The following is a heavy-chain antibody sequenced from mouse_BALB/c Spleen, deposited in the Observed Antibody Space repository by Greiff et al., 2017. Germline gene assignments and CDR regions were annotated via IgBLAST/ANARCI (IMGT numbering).Heavy chain of an antibody. CDR3: AREDSSFAY. V-gene: IGHV5-12-1*01. CDR1: GFAFSSYD. J-gene: IGHJ3*01. Sequence: EVKLVESGGGLVKPGGSLKLSCAASGFAFSSYDMSWVRQTPEKRLEWVAYISSGGGSTYYPDTVKGRFTISRDNAKNTLYLQMSSLKSEDTAMYYCAREDSSFAYWGQGTLVTVSA. CDR2: ISSGGGST.